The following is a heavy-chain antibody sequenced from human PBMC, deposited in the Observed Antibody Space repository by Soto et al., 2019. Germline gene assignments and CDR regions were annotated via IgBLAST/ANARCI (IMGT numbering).Heavy chain of an antibody. CDR1: GGSFSGYY. V-gene: IGHV4-34*01. Sequence: QVQLQQWGAGLLKPSETLSLTCAVYGGSFSGYYWSWIRQPPGKGLEWIGEINHSGSTNYNPALKIRVPISVGTSKNQFSLKLSSMTAADKAVYYFARAYYYDSSGYYGFQDAFDIWGQGTMVTVSS. D-gene: IGHD3-22*01. CDR3: ARAYYYDSSGYYGFQDAFDI. CDR2: INHSGST. J-gene: IGHJ3*02.